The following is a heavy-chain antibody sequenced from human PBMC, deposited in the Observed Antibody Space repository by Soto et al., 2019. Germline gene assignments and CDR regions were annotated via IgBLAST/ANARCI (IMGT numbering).Heavy chain of an antibody. Sequence: SETLSLTCTVSGGSISSYDWSWIRQPAGKGLEWIGRIYTSGSTNYNPSLKSRATMSVDTSKNQFSLKLSYVTAADPVVYYCAGEPLYCSGGRCSPATFDYWGQGTLVTVSS. CDR1: GGSISSYD. J-gene: IGHJ4*02. D-gene: IGHD2-15*01. V-gene: IGHV4-4*07. CDR2: IYTSGST. CDR3: AGEPLYCSGGRCSPATFDY.